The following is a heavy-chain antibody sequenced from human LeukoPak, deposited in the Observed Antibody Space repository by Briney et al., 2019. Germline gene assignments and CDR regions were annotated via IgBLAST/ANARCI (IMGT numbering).Heavy chain of an antibody. Sequence: GASVKVSCKASGYTFTSYAMNWVRQARGQGLEWMGWINTDTGNPTYAQGFTGRFVFSLDTSVSTAYLQISSLKAEDTAVYYCARDLFYDSSGYYKRMRAFDIWGQGTMVTVSS. D-gene: IGHD3-22*01. CDR2: INTDTGNP. J-gene: IGHJ3*02. CDR1: GYTFTSYA. CDR3: ARDLFYDSSGYYKRMRAFDI. V-gene: IGHV7-4-1*02.